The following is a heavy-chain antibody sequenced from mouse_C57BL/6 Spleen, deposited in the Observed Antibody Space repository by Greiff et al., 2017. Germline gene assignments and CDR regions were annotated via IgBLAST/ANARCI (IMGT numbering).Heavy chain of an antibody. CDR1: GFNIKDDY. Sequence: VQLQQSGAELVRPGASVKLSCTASGFNIKDDYMHWVKQRPEQGLEWIGWIDPENGDTEYASKFQGKATITADTSSNTAYLQLSSLTSEDTAVYYCTTTLVTTEWYFDVWGTGTTVTVSS. D-gene: IGHD2-5*01. V-gene: IGHV14-4*01. J-gene: IGHJ1*03. CDR3: TTTLVTTEWYFDV. CDR2: IDPENGDT.